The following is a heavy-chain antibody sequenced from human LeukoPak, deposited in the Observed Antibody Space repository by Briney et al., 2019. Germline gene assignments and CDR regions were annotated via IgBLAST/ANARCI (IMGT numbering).Heavy chain of an antibody. V-gene: IGHV3-49*04. CDR3: TRDCSGASCYEEMDY. CDR2: IRSKAFGATT. CDR1: GFGFGDYA. D-gene: IGHD2-15*01. Sequence: GGSLRLSCKPSGFGFGDYAMSWVRQAPGKGLEWVDFIRSKAFGATTDYAASVKGRFTVSRDDSKSIAYLQMNSLKTDHTAVYYCTRDCSGASCYEEMDYWGQGTLVTVSS. J-gene: IGHJ4*02.